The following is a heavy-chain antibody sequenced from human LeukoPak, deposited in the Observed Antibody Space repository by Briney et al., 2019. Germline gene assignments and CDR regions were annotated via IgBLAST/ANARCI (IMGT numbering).Heavy chain of an antibody. J-gene: IGHJ5*02. D-gene: IGHD6-13*01. CDR1: GGSISSSSYY. V-gene: IGHV4-39*01. CDR2: IYYSGST. CDR3: ARRSIAAAGKNWFDP. Sequence: PSETLSLTCTVSGGSISSSSYYWGWIRQPPGKGLEWIRSIYYSGSTYYNPSLKSRVTISVDTSKNQFSLKLSSVTAADTAVYYCARRSIAAAGKNWFDPWGQGTLVTVSS.